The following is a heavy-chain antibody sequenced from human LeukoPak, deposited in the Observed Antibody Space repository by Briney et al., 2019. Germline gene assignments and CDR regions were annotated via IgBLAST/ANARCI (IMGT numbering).Heavy chain of an antibody. CDR1: GYTLTVLF. CDR3: ARHDDNVRAVDV. CDR2: IHPNSGDT. V-gene: IGHV1-2*02. D-gene: IGHD3-10*02. J-gene: IGHJ6*02. Sequence: ASVQDSCKASGYTLTVLFLQWVRQAPGPGLEWMGWIHPNSGDTNYAQKFQGRVTLTRDTSISTAYMELSRLRSDDTAVYYCARHDDNVRAVDVWGQGTTVTVSS.